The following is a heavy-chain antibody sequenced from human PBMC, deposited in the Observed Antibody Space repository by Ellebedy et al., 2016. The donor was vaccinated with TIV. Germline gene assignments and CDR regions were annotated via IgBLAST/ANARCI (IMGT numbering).Heavy chain of an antibody. D-gene: IGHD2-15*01. J-gene: IGHJ6*02. CDR3: ARDSRVLTDWRYYAMDV. V-gene: IGHV3-30-3*01. Sequence: GESLKISCPASGFTFSNYAMHWVRQAPGKGLEWVALITYDGTNKYYADSVKGRFTISRDNSKNTLYLQVNSLRAEDTAVYYCARDSRVLTDWRYYAMDVWGQGTTVTVSS. CDR1: GFTFSNYA. CDR2: ITYDGTNK.